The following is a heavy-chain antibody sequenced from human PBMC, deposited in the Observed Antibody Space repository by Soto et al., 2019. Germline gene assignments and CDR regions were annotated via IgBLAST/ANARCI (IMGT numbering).Heavy chain of an antibody. D-gene: IGHD3-22*01. CDR2: ISYDGSNK. CDR3: ARDLSRGITMIALEIHY. J-gene: IGHJ4*02. Sequence: GGSLRPSCATSGFTFNTYAMHWVRQAPGKGLELVAIISYDGSNKYYADSVKGRFTISRDNPKNTVYLEMSSLRPEDTAVYYCARDLSRGITMIALEIHYWGQGTLVTAPQ. V-gene: IGHV3-30-3*01. CDR1: GFTFNTYA.